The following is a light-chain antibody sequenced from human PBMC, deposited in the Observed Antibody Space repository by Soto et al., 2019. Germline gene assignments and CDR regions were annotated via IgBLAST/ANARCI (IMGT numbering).Light chain of an antibody. J-gene: IGKJ5*01. CDR2: GAS. Sequence: EVVMTQSPSTLSASPGERVILSCRASQNIGSNLAWYQQRPGQAPRLLMYGASTRATETPARFSGSGSATDFTLTISSLQYEDFAVYYCQQYNNWHPYTFGQGTRLEIK. CDR3: QQYNNWHPYT. CDR1: QNIGSN. V-gene: IGKV3-15*01.